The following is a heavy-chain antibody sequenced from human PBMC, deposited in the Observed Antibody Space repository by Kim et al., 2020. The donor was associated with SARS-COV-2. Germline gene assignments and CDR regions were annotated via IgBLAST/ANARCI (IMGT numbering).Heavy chain of an antibody. CDR1: GGSISSGGYY. D-gene: IGHD2-15*01. J-gene: IGHJ6*02. CDR3: ARGPVDCSGGSCYWYYYGMDV. V-gene: IGHV4-31*03. CDR2: IYYSGST. Sequence: SETLSLTCTVSGGSISSGGYYWSWIRQHPGKGLEWIGYIYYSGSTYYNPSLKSRVTISVDTSKNQFSLKLSSVTAADTAVYYCARGPVDCSGGSCYWYYYGMDVWGQGTTVTVSS.